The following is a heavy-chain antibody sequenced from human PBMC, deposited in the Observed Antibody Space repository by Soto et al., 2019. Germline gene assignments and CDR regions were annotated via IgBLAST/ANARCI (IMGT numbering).Heavy chain of an antibody. CDR1: GLSFSTYA. J-gene: IGHJ6*02. V-gene: IGHV3-30*18. CDR3: AKMSAGTGWDQYYYYGMDV. CDR2: ISYDGSNR. D-gene: IGHD6-19*01. Sequence: PGGSLRLSCAASGLSFSTYAMHWVRQAPGKGLEWVAVISYDGSNRWYEDSVKGRFTISRDNSKDTLYLQMSSLRPDDTAVYYCAKMSAGTGWDQYYYYGMDVWGQGTTVTVSS.